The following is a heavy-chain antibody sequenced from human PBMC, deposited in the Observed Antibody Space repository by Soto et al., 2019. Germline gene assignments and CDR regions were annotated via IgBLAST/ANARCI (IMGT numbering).Heavy chain of an antibody. Sequence: QVQLVQSGAEVKKPGSSVKVSCKASGGTFSSYAISWVRQAPGQGLEWMGGIIPIFGTANYAQKFQGRVTMTADESTSTAYMELSSLRSEDTAVYYCARGDEYYYGSGSYYRWFDPWGQGTRVTVSS. CDR2: IIPIFGTA. J-gene: IGHJ5*02. CDR1: GGTFSSYA. CDR3: ARGDEYYYGSGSYYRWFDP. V-gene: IGHV1-69*01. D-gene: IGHD3-10*01.